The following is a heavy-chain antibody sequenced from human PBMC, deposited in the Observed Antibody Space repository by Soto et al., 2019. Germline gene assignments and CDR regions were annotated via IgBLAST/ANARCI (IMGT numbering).Heavy chain of an antibody. CDR2: IYHSATT. D-gene: IGHD3-16*01. CDR3: ARDKANVGGYNQFDP. CDR1: GASIRGSKW. V-gene: IGHV4-4*02. J-gene: IGHJ5*02. Sequence: SETLSLTCAVSGASIRGSKWWSWVRQPPGKGLEWIGDIYHSATTNYNPSLKSRVTMSVDKSKNQFSLNLTSVTAADTAVYYCARDKANVGGYNQFDPWGPGTLVTVSS.